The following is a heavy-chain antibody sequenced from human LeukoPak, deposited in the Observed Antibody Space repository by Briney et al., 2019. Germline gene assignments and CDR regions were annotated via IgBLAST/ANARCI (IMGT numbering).Heavy chain of an antibody. J-gene: IGHJ4*02. CDR3: ARTYSTSSNFDY. CDR2: IYSSGST. V-gene: IGHV4-4*09. D-gene: IGHD2-2*01. Sequence: PSETLSLTCTVSGGSISSYYWSWVRQPPGKGLEWVGYIYSSGSTNYNPSLKSRVTISVDTSKKQVSLKLSSVTAADTALYYCARTYSTSSNFDYWGQGTLVTVSS. CDR1: GGSISSYY.